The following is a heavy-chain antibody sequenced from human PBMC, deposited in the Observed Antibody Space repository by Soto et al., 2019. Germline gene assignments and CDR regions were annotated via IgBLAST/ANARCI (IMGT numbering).Heavy chain of an antibody. CDR1: GYTFTSYG. Sequence: GASVKVSCKASGYTFTSYGISWVRQAPGQGLEWMGWISAYNGNTNYAQKLQGRVTMTTDTSTSTAYMELRSLRSDDTAVYYCARVYTSGLYYYYYLGMDVWGQGTTVTVSS. D-gene: IGHD2-8*02. CDR2: ISAYNGNT. V-gene: IGHV1-18*01. J-gene: IGHJ6*02. CDR3: ARVYTSGLYYYYYLGMDV.